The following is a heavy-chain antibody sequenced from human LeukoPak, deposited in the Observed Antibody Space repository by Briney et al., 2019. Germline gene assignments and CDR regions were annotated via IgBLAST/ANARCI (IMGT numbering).Heavy chain of an antibody. Sequence: GSLRLSCAASGFTFSSYSMNWVRQPPGKGLEWIGSIYYSGSTYYNPSLKSRVTISVDTSKNQFSLKLSSVTAADTAVYYCARWTGSGWYSNWFDPWGQGTLVTVSS. CDR2: IYYSGST. CDR1: GFTFSSYS. V-gene: IGHV4-39*07. J-gene: IGHJ5*02. D-gene: IGHD6-19*01. CDR3: ARWTGSGWYSNWFDP.